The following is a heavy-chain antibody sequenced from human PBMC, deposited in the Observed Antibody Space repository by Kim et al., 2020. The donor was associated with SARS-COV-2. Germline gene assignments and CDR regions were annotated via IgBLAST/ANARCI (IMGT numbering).Heavy chain of an antibody. Sequence: ASVKVSCKASGYTFTGYYMHWVRQAPGQGLEWMGWINPNSGGTNYAQKFQGRVTMTRDTSISTAYMELSRLRSDDTAVYYCARGEGAASSWEYYYYYYGMDVWGQGTTVTVSS. CDR2: INPNSGGT. CDR1: GYTFTGYY. J-gene: IGHJ6*02. CDR3: ARGEGAASSWEYYYYYYGMDV. V-gene: IGHV1-2*02. D-gene: IGHD6-13*01.